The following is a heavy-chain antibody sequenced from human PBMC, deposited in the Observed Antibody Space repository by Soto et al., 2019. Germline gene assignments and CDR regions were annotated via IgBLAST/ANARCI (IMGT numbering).Heavy chain of an antibody. V-gene: IGHV4-30-4*01. D-gene: IGHD1-26*01. CDR1: GGSINNNGYF. CDR3: ARGPSGDKVDY. Sequence: QVQLQESGPGVVEPSQTLSLTCTVSGGSINNNGYFWSWIRHPPGSGLEWIGHIYNSGSTYSNPSLKSRLTISADTSKTQFSLKLSSVTAADTAVYYCARGPSGDKVDYWGQGTLVTVSS. CDR2: IYNSGST. J-gene: IGHJ4*02.